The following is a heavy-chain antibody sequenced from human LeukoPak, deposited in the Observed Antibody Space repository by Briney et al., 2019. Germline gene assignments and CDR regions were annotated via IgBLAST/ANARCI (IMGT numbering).Heavy chain of an antibody. Sequence: GGSLRLSCAASGFAFSSYWMSWVRQAPGKGLEWVANIKQDGSEKYYVDSVKGRFTISRDNAKNSLYLQMNSLRAEDTAVYYCASGVRFLEWSPRLGFDPWGQGTLVTVSS. CDR1: GFAFSSYW. CDR3: ASGVRFLEWSPRLGFDP. J-gene: IGHJ5*02. CDR2: IKQDGSEK. D-gene: IGHD3-3*01. V-gene: IGHV3-7*01.